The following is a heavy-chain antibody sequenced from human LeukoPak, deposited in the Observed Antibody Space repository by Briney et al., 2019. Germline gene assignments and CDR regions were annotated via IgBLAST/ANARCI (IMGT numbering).Heavy chain of an antibody. CDR2: INPNSGGT. Sequence: ASVKVSCKASGYTFTGYYMHWVRQAPGQGLEWMGWINPNSGGTNYAQKFQGRVTMTRDTSISTAYMELSRLRSDDTAVYCCALLVSGSYLNSYYYYYGMDVWGQGTTVTVS. CDR1: GYTFTGYY. J-gene: IGHJ6*02. D-gene: IGHD1-26*01. V-gene: IGHV1-2*02. CDR3: ALLVSGSYLNSYYYYYGMDV.